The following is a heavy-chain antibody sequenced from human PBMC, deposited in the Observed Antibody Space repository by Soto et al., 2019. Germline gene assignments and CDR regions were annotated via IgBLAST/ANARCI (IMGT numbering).Heavy chain of an antibody. D-gene: IGHD4-17*01. V-gene: IGHV3-7*01. CDR2: IQQDGSEK. CDR3: ARDNYGDPIDY. Sequence: EVQLVESGGGLVQPGGSLRLSCVASGFTFSRYWMTWVRHAPGKGLEWVANIQQDGSEKNYVDSVKGRFTISRDNAKNSVYMQMNSLRGEDTAVYYCARDNYGDPIDYWGHGTLVTVSS. CDR1: GFTFSRYW. J-gene: IGHJ4*01.